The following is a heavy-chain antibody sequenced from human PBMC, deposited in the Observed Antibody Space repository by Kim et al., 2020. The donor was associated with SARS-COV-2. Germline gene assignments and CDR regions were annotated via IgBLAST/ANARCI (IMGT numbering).Heavy chain of an antibody. V-gene: IGHV1-18*04. CDR3: ARDDHSLRTGYHTDY. D-gene: IGHD3-9*01. J-gene: IGHJ4*02. CDR2: ISAYNGNT. Sequence: ASVKVSCKASGYTFTSYGISWVRQAPGQGLEWMGWISAYNGNTDYAQKLQGRVTMTTDTSTSTAYMELRSLRSDDTAVYYCARDDHSLRTGYHTDYWGQGTLVSVSS. CDR1: GYTFTSYG.